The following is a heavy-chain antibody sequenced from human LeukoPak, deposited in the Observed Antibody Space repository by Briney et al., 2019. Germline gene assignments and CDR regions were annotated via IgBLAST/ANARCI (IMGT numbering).Heavy chain of an antibody. CDR3: ARATSSGYYSN. CDR1: GYTFTSSY. Sequence: ASVKVSRKASGYTFTSSYMHWVRQAPGQGLEWMGIINPIGDSTTYAQKFQGRVTMTRDTSTSTVYMELSSLRSEDTAVYYCARATSSGYYSNWGQGTLVTVSS. J-gene: IGHJ4*02. D-gene: IGHD3-22*01. V-gene: IGHV1-46*01. CDR2: INPIGDST.